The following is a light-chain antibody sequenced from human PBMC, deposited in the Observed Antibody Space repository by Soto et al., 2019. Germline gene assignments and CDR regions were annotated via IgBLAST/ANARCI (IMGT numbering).Light chain of an antibody. Sequence: DIQMTQSPASLSASVGERVTITCRASQTISSYLNWYQQKPGAAPKLLIYSASTLQTGVPSRFSGSGFGTDYTLTISSLQPADFAIYYCQQTFRTPHTVGQGTKVDI. CDR1: QTISSY. J-gene: IGKJ2*01. CDR2: SAS. V-gene: IGKV1-39*01. CDR3: QQTFRTPHT.